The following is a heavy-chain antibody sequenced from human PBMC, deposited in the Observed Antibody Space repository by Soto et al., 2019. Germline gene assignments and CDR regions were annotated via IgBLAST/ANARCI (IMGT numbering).Heavy chain of an antibody. J-gene: IGHJ6*03. V-gene: IGHV4-34*01. CDR1: GGSFSGYY. CDR3: ARAAPYGSGSYRGLIKYYYYMDV. CDR2: INHSGST. Sequence: PSETLSLTCAVYGGSFSGYYWSWIRQPPGKGLEWFGEINHSGSTNYNPSLKSRVTISVDTSKNQLSLKLSSVTAADTAVYYCARAAPYGSGSYRGLIKYYYYMDVWGKGTTVTVSS. D-gene: IGHD3-10*01.